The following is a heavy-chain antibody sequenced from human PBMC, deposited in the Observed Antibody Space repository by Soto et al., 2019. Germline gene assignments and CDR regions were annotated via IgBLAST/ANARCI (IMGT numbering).Heavy chain of an antibody. CDR2: IWYDGSNK. V-gene: IGHV3-33*01. J-gene: IGHJ4*02. D-gene: IGHD2-2*01. CDR3: ARDTIVVVPAAKTDRYDY. CDR1: GFTFSSYG. Sequence: GGSLRLSCAASGFTFSSYGMHWVRQAPGKGLEWVAVIWYDGSNKYYADSVKGRFTISRDNSKNTLYLQMNSLRAEDTAVYYCARDTIVVVPAAKTDRYDYWGQGTLVTVSS.